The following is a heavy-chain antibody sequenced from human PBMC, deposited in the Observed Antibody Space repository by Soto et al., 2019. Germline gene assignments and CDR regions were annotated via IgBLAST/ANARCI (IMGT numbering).Heavy chain of an antibody. Sequence: VRLSCAASGFAFSNYAIHWVRQAPGKGLEWVSSISTSIDATYYADSVKGRFTISRDDSKNTLYLQMNSLRAEDSAVYYCAKDRTVAARNFDYWGQGTQVTVSS. J-gene: IGHJ4*02. CDR3: AKDRTVAARNFDY. D-gene: IGHD6-6*01. CDR1: GFAFSNYA. V-gene: IGHV3-23*01. CDR2: ISTSIDAT.